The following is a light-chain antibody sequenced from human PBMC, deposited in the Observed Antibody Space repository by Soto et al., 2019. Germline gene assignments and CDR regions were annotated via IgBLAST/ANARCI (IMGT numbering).Light chain of an antibody. CDR1: SGYSNYK. CDR2: VGTGGIVG. V-gene: IGLV9-49*01. J-gene: IGLJ1*01. Sequence: QLVLTQPPSASASLGASVTLTCTLSSGYSNYKVDWYPQRPGKGPRFVMRVGTGGIVGSKGDGIPDRFSVLGSGLNRYLTIKNIQEEDESDYHCGADHGSGSNFSYVFGTGTKVTVL. CDR3: GADHGSGSNFSYV.